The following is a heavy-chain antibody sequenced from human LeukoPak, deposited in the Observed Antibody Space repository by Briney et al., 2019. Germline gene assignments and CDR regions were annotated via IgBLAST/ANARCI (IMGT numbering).Heavy chain of an antibody. CDR1: GFTFSSYS. J-gene: IGHJ3*02. Sequence: GGSLRLSCAASGFTFSSYSMNRVRQAPGKGLEWVSYISSSSSTIYYADSVKGRFTISRDNAKNSLYLQMNSLRAEDTAVYYCARHSSSWYVAFDIWGQGTMVTVSS. V-gene: IGHV3-48*01. D-gene: IGHD6-13*01. CDR3: ARHSSSWYVAFDI. CDR2: ISSSSSTI.